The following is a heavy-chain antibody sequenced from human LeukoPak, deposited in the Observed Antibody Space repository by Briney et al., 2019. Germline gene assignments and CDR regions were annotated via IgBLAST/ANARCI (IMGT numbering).Heavy chain of an antibody. CDR1: GFTFSSYS. Sequence: GGSLRLSCAASGFTFSSYSMNWVRQAPGKGLEWVSAISGSGGSTYYADSVKGRFTISRDNSKNTLYLQMNSLRAEDTAVYYCAKVGYYYDSSGYYLNYFDYWGQGTLVTVSS. CDR3: AKVGYYYDSSGYYLNYFDY. D-gene: IGHD3-22*01. J-gene: IGHJ4*02. CDR2: ISGSGGST. V-gene: IGHV3-23*01.